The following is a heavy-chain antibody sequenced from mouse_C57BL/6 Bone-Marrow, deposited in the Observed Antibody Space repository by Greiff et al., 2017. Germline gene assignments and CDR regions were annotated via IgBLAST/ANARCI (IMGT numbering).Heavy chain of an antibody. Sequence: VQLQQSGAELVRPGASVTLSCKASGYTFTDYEMHWVKQTPVHGLEWIGAIDPETGGTAYNQKFKGKAILTADKSSSTAYMELRSLTSEDSAVYYCTRTLYYFDYGGRGTTLTVSS. J-gene: IGHJ2*01. V-gene: IGHV1-15*01. CDR3: TRTLYYFDY. CDR1: GYTFTDYE. CDR2: IDPETGGT.